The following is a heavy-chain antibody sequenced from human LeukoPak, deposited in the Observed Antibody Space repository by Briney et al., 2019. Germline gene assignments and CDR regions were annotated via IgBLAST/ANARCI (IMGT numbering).Heavy chain of an antibody. J-gene: IGHJ3*02. CDR1: GGSISSYY. D-gene: IGHD1-26*01. CDR3: TRRTVGAVQGVHGFDI. CDR2: IYYSGST. Sequence: SETLSLTCTVSGGSISSYYWSWIRQPPGKGLEWIGYIYYSGSTNYNPSLKSRVTISVDTSKNQFSLRLSSVTAADTALYYCTRRTVGAVQGVHGFDIWGLGTMVTVSS. V-gene: IGHV4-59*08.